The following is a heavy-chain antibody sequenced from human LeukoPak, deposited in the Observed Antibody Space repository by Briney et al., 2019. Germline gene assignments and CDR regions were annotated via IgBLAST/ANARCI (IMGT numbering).Heavy chain of an antibody. V-gene: IGHV3-48*01. D-gene: IGHD5-12*01. J-gene: IGHJ4*01. CDR3: ARDHRYAFDN. Sequence: GGSLRLSCAASGFNFIDYSMIWVRQAPGKGLEWISYIGISSGNTKYADSVKSRFTISRDKARNSLYLQMNSLRVEDTAVYYCARDHRYAFDNWGHGTLVTVSS. CDR1: GFNFIDYS. CDR2: IGISSGNT.